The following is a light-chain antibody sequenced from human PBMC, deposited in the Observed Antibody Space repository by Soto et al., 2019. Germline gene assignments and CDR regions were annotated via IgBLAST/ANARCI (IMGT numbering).Light chain of an antibody. Sequence: QSVLTQPPSVSGAPGQRVTLSCTGSSSNIGAAYDVHWYQHLPGTAPKLLIYGNNNRPSGVPDRFSGSKSGTSASLAITGLQAEDEADYYCQSYDSSLSGVVFGGGTKLTVL. V-gene: IGLV1-40*01. CDR3: QSYDSSLSGVV. J-gene: IGLJ2*01. CDR1: SSNIGAAYD. CDR2: GNN.